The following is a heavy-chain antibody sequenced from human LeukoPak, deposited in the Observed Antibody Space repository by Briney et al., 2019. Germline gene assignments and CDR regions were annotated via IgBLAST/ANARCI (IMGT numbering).Heavy chain of an antibody. V-gene: IGHV3-9*01. CDR2: ISRNSGRI. Sequence: GGSLRLSCAASGFTFDDYAMHWVRQAPGKGLEWVSGISRNSGRIGYADSVKGRFTISRDNAKNSLYLQMNSLRAEDTALYYCAKDFYRLGEFDAFDLWGQGTMVIVSS. J-gene: IGHJ3*01. D-gene: IGHD3-16*01. CDR3: AKDFYRLGEFDAFDL. CDR1: GFTFDDYA.